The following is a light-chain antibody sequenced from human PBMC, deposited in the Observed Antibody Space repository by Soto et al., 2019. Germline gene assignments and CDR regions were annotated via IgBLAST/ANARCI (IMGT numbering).Light chain of an antibody. V-gene: IGKV1-27*01. Sequence: DIQMTQSPSSLSASLGDRVTIICRASQSISNYLAWYQQKPGKVPKLLVYAASTLQSGVPSRFSGSGSGTDFTLTISSLQPEDVATYYCQKYNSALGGFGPGTKVDIK. CDR3: QKYNSALGG. J-gene: IGKJ3*01. CDR2: AAS. CDR1: QSISNY.